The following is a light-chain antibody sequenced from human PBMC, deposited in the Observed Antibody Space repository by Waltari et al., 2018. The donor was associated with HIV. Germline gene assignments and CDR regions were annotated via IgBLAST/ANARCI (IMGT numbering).Light chain of an antibody. V-gene: IGLV3-21*04. J-gene: IGLJ1*01. CDR2: YDS. CDR1: HNGINS. Sequence: SYVLAQLPSVSVGPGKNARITCGGNHNGINSVHWYQQKPGQAPVVVIYYDSERPSGIPERFSGSNSGNTATLTISRVEAGDEADYYCQVWDSSSDAYVFGTGTKVTVL. CDR3: QVWDSSSDAYV.